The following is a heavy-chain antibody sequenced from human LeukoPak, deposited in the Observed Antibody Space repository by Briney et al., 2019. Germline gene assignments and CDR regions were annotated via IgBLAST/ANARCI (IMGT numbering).Heavy chain of an antibody. CDR1: GFTFGAYF. CDR2: ISSNEYDT. Sequence: GGSLRLSCSASGFTFGAYFMHWVRQAPGKGLQYVSSISSNEYDTYYADSVKGRFTISRDNSKNTLYLQMNSLRAEDTAVYYCAKLSSGSLYFDYWGQGTLVTVSS. V-gene: IGHV3-64*04. D-gene: IGHD1-26*01. CDR3: AKLSSGSLYFDY. J-gene: IGHJ4*02.